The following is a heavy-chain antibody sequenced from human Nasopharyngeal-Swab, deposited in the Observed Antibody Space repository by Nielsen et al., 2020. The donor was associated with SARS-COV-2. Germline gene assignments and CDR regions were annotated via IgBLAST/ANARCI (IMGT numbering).Heavy chain of an antibody. CDR2: ISYDGNNK. J-gene: IGHJ3*02. CDR1: GFSFSSYA. CDR3: ARDPTSTNIVVVPATNKGAFDI. D-gene: IGHD2-2*01. Sequence: GGSLRLSCAASGFSFSSYALHWVRQAPGKGLEWVTVISYDGNNKHYADSVKGRFTISRDNSKKTLFLQMNSLRVEDTAVYYCARDPTSTNIVVVPATNKGAFDIWGQGTMVTVSS. V-gene: IGHV3-30-3*01.